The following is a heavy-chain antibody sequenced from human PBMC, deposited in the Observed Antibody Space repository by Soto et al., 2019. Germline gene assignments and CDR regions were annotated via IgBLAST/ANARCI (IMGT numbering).Heavy chain of an antibody. CDR1: GYTFTSYA. J-gene: IGHJ4*02. CDR3: ARVLGDKYYYDSSGYPDY. D-gene: IGHD3-22*01. Sequence: QVQLVQSGAEVKKPGASVKVSCKASGYTFTSYAMHWVRQAPGQRLEWMGWINAGNGNTKYSQKFQGRVTITRDTSASTAYMELSSLRSEDTAVYYCARVLGDKYYYDSSGYPDYWGQGTLVTVST. CDR2: INAGNGNT. V-gene: IGHV1-3*01.